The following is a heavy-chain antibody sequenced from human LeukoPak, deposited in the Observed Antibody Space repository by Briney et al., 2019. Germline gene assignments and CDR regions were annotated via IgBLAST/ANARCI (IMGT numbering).Heavy chain of an antibody. D-gene: IGHD1-14*01. CDR3: ARHTELGGDFDY. Sequence: PSETLSLTCTVSGGSISSYYWNWIRQPPGEGLEWIGYVYYTGSTNYNPSLTSRVTISVDTSKNQFSLKLSSVTAADTAMYYCARHTELGGDFDYWGQGTLVTVSS. CDR2: VYYTGST. CDR1: GGSISSYY. V-gene: IGHV4-59*08. J-gene: IGHJ4*02.